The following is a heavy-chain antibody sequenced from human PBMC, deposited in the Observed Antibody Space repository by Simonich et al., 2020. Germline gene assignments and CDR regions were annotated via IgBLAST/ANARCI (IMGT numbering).Heavy chain of an antibody. CDR2: LYPGDGET. Sequence: QVQLVQSGAEVKKPGASVKVSCKVSGYTLTELSMHWVRQAPGEGLEWIGGLYPGDGETINAQKFQGRVTMTEDTSTDTAYMELSSLRSEDTAVYYCATRNTMGSGSYYYYYYGMDVWGQGTTVTVSS. V-gene: IGHV1-24*01. CDR1: GYTLTELS. J-gene: IGHJ6*02. CDR3: ATRNTMGSGSYYYYYYGMDV. D-gene: IGHD3-10*01.